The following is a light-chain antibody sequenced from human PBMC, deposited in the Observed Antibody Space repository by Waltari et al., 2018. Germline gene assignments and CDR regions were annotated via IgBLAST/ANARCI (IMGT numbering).Light chain of an antibody. CDR3: CSYAGSTTYV. CDR1: SSDVGSYNL. Sequence: QSALTHPASVSGSPGQSITISFTGTSSDVGSYNLDSWYQQHPGKAPKLMIYEVSKRPSGVSNRFSGSKSGNTASLTISGLQAEDEADYYCCSYAGSTTYVFGTGTKVTVL. V-gene: IGLV2-23*02. CDR2: EVS. J-gene: IGLJ1*01.